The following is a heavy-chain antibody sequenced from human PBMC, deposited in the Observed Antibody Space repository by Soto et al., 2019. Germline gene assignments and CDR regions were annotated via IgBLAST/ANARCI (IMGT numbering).Heavy chain of an antibody. V-gene: IGHV4-4*02. Sequence: QVQLQESGPGLVKPSGTLSLTCAVSGDSINSPKWWTWVRQPPGKGLEWIGDMLHSGTTNYNPSLKSRVTISVDKSKNQFSLNLYSVTAADTAVYYCAYSPGWYRHDLWGPGTLVIVSS. CDR1: GDSINSPKW. J-gene: IGHJ3*01. CDR2: MLHSGTT. D-gene: IGHD6-19*01. CDR3: AYSPGWYRHDL.